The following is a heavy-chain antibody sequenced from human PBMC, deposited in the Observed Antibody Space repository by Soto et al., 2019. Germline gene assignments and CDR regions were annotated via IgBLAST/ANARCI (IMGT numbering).Heavy chain of an antibody. J-gene: IGHJ6*01. D-gene: IGHD3-10*01. Sequence: PVGSLRLSCASSVFTFSSYWMHCVRQSPGKGLVWVSRINSDGSSTSYADSVKGRFTISRDNAKNTLYLQMNSLRAEDTAVYYCARITGSRGYYGMEVWGQGTTVSVS. V-gene: IGHV3-74*01. CDR3: ARITGSRGYYGMEV. CDR2: INSDGSST. CDR1: VFTFSSYW.